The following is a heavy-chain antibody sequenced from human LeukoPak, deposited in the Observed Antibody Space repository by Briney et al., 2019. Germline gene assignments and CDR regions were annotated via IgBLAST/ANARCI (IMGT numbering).Heavy chain of an antibody. V-gene: IGHV7-4-1*02. CDR2: INTNTGNP. D-gene: IGHD3-16*02. J-gene: IGHJ4*02. Sequence: ASVKVSCKASGYTFTSYAMNWVRQAPGQGLEWMGWINTNTGNPTYAQGFTGRFVFSLDTSVSTTYLQISSLKAEDTAVYFCARAFQSLGGLSLPDYWGQGTLVTVPS. CDR3: ARAFQSLGGLSLPDY. CDR1: GYTFTSYA.